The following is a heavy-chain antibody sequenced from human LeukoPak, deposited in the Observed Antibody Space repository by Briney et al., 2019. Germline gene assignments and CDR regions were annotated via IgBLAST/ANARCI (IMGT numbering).Heavy chain of an antibody. D-gene: IGHD4-23*01. V-gene: IGHV3-23*01. Sequence: GGSLRLSCAASGFTFSSYAMSWVRQAPGKGLEWVSAISGSGGSTYYVDSVKGRFTISRDNSKNTLYLQMNSLRAEDTAVYYCEYGGNSGDAFDIWGQGTMVTVSS. J-gene: IGHJ3*02. CDR1: GFTFSSYA. CDR2: ISGSGGST. CDR3: EYGGNSGDAFDI.